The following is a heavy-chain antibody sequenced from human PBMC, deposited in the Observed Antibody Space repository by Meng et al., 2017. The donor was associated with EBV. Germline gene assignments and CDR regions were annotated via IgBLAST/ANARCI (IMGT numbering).Heavy chain of an antibody. J-gene: IGHJ4*02. V-gene: IGHV4-34*01. Sequence: QVLLRQRGAGLLKPSETLSLSRAVYGGSFTDYYWSWIRQAPGKSLEWIGEVSHSGRTRYNPSLKSRVSVSADVSKKQFSLKMESVTAADTGVYFCARVGYSVHDVSFEDFWGQGTLVTVSS. CDR2: VSHSGRT. D-gene: IGHD5/OR15-5a*01. CDR3: ARVGYSVHDVSFEDF. CDR1: GGSFTDYY.